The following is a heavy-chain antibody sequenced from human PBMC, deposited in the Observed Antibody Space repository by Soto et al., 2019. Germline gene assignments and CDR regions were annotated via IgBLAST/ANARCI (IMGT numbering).Heavy chain of an antibody. CDR3: ARAHDYAEFDP. J-gene: IGHJ5*02. V-gene: IGHV4-59*01. D-gene: IGHD4-17*01. CDR2: IYYSGST. CDR1: GGSISSYY. Sequence: PSETLSLTCTVSGGSISSYYWSWIRQPPGKGLEWIGYIYYSGSTNYNPSLKSRVTISVDTSKNQFSLKLSSVTAADTAVYYCARAHDYAEFDPWGQGTLVTVSS.